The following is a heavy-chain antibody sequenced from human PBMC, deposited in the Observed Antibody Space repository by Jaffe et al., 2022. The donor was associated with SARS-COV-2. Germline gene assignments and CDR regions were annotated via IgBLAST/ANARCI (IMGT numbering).Heavy chain of an antibody. CDR2: IYYSGST. D-gene: IGHD3-16*01. J-gene: IGHJ5*02. Sequence: QVQLQESGPGLVKPSETLSLTCTVSGGSISSYYWSWIRQPPGKGLEWIGYIYYSGSTNYNPSLKSRVTISVDTSKNQFSLKLSSVTAADTAVYYCARGRLMTPHWFDPWGQGTLVTVSS. CDR3: ARGRLMTPHWFDP. V-gene: IGHV4-59*01. CDR1: GGSISSYY.